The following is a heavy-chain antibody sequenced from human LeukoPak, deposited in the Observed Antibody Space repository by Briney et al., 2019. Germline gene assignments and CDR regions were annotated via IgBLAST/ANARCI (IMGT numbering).Heavy chain of an antibody. Sequence: ASVKVSCKASGYTFTGYYMHWVRQAPGQGLEWMGWINPNSGGTNYAQKFQGRVTMTEDTSTDTAYMELSSLRSEDTAVYYCATAAYSRKYAFDIWGQGTMVTVSS. CDR3: ATAAYSRKYAFDI. J-gene: IGHJ3*02. CDR2: INPNSGGT. CDR1: GYTFTGYY. D-gene: IGHD6-13*01. V-gene: IGHV1-2*02.